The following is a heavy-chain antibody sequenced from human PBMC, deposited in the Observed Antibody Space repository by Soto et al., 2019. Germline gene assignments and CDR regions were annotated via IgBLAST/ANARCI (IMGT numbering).Heavy chain of an antibody. J-gene: IGHJ4*02. CDR2: INAGNGNT. CDR3: AREGGGGGSFDY. CDR1: GYTFTGYA. V-gene: IGHV1-3*01. D-gene: IGHD1-26*01. Sequence: ASVKVSCKASGYTFTGYAMHWVRQAPGQRLEWMGWINAGNGNTKYSQKFQGRVTITRDTSASTAYMELSSLRSEDTAVYYCAREGGGGGSFDYWGQGTLVTVSS.